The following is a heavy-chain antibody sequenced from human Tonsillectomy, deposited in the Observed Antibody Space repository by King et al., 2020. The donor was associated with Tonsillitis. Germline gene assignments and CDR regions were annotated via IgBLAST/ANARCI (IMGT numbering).Heavy chain of an antibody. V-gene: IGHV4-61*02. CDR2: IYISGST. CDR3: ARGSVAGTDN. D-gene: IGHD6-19*01. Sequence: VPLQESGPGLVKPSQTLSLTCTVSGDSISSGSYYWSWIRQPAGKGLEWIVRIYISGSTNYNPSLKSRVSMSVDTSKNQFSLKLSSGTAGETAVYYGARGSVAGTDNWGQGTLVTVSS. CDR1: GDSISSGSYY. J-gene: IGHJ4*02.